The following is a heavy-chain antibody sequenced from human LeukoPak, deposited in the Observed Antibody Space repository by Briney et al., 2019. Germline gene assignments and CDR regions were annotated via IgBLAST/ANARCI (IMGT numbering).Heavy chain of an antibody. CDR3: AKAAYDILTGYYSGY. J-gene: IGHJ4*02. Sequence: ASVKVSCKASGYTFTGYYMHWVRQAPGQGLEWLGRINPNSGGTNYAQKFQGRVTMTRDTSISTAYMELSRLRSDDTALYYCAKAAYDILTGYYSGYWGQGTLVTVSS. D-gene: IGHD3-9*01. V-gene: IGHV1-2*06. CDR1: GYTFTGYY. CDR2: INPNSGGT.